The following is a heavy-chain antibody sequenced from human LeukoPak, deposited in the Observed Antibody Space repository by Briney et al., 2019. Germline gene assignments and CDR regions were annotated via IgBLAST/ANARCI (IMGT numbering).Heavy chain of an antibody. CDR3: ARVASGSYEYYFDY. CDR2: INPNSGGT. V-gene: IGHV1-2*04. J-gene: IGHJ4*02. Sequence: ASVKVSCKASGYTFTGYYMHWVRQAPGQGLEWMGWINPNSGGTNYAQKFQGWVTMTRDTSISTAYMELSRLRSDDTAVYYCARVASGSYEYYFDYWGQGTLVTVSS. CDR1: GYTFTGYY. D-gene: IGHD1-26*01.